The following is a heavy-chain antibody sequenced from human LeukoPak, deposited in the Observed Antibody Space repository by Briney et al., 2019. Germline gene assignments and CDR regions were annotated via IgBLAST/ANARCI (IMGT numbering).Heavy chain of an antibody. CDR1: GFTFSSYA. V-gene: IGHV3-64D*06. CDR3: ARGPPGYDPRDYYYYGMDV. Sequence: GGSLRLSCSASGFTFSSYAMHWVRQAPGKGLEYVSGISSNGGSTYYADSVKGRFTISRDNSKNTLYLQMSSLRAEDTAVYYCARGPPGYDPRDYYYYGMDVWGQGTTVTVSS. CDR2: ISSNGGST. J-gene: IGHJ6*02. D-gene: IGHD5-12*01.